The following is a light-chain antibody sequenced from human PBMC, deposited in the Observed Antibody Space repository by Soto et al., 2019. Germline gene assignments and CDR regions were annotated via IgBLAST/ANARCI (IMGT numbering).Light chain of an antibody. V-gene: IGKV3-20*01. CDR1: KSVRSSY. J-gene: IGKJ1*01. CDR2: DVS. Sequence: EIVLTQSPGTLSLSPGEKATCSRGSNKSVRSSYLPWYKQNPAQPPSLLIYDVSNRATGILNSFSCSGSGTDFTLTISRLEPEDFAMYYCQQYGSSPTFAQGTKVEIK. CDR3: QQYGSSPT.